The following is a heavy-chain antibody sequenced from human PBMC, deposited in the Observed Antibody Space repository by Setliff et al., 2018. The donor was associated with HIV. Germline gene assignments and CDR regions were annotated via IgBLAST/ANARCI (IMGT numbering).Heavy chain of an antibody. CDR3: ARARHIVIRGDAGMDV. V-gene: IGHV4-38-2*02. Sequence: SETLSLTCTVSGGSISSGYYWGWIRQPPGKGLEWIGSIYHSGSTYYNPSLKSRVTISVDTSKNQFSLKLSSVTASDTAVYYCARARHIVIRGDAGMDVWGPGTTVTVSS. D-gene: IGHD2-21*01. CDR1: GGSISSGYY. CDR2: IYHSGST. J-gene: IGHJ6*02.